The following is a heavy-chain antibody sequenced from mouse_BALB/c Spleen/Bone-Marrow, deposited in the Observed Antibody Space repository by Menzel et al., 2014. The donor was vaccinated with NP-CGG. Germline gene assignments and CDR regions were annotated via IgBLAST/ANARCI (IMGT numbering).Heavy chain of an antibody. CDR2: INPGGGGT. V-gene: IGHV1-54*01. J-gene: IGHJ2*01. CDR1: GYAFTNYL. CDR3: ARIYYGNYY. D-gene: IGHD2-1*01. Sequence: QVQLKESGAELVRPGTSVKVSCKASGYAFTNYLMEWVKQRPGQGLEWIGVINPGGGGTNYNEKFKGKATLTADKSSSTAYMQLSSLTSDDSAVYFCARIYYGNYYWGQGTTLTVSS.